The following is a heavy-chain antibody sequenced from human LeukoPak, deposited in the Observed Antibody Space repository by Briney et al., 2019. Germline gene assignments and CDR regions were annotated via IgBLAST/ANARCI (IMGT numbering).Heavy chain of an antibody. J-gene: IGHJ6*03. V-gene: IGHV3-23*01. Sequence: GGSLRLSCAASGFTFSSYAMSWVRQAPGKGLEWVSAISGSGGSTYYADSVKGRFTISRDNSKNTLYLQMNSLRAEDTAVYYCAKDITKGSGSGDYYYYYYMDVWGKGTTVTISS. D-gene: IGHD3-10*01. CDR3: AKDITKGSGSGDYYYYYYMDV. CDR2: ISGSGGST. CDR1: GFTFSSYA.